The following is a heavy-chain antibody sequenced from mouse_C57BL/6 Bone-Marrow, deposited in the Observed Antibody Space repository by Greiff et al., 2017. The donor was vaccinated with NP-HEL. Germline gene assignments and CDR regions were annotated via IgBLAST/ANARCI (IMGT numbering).Heavy chain of an antibody. V-gene: IGHV1-11*01. CDR3: GSYYGSGSFAY. Sequence: QVQLQQSGAELASPGASVTLSCKASGYTFTDHIMNWVKKRPGQGLEWIGRIYPVSGETNYHQKLMGKATISVDRSYRTVYLVLNSLTSEDPAVYCCGSYYGSGSFAYWGQGTLVTVSA. J-gene: IGHJ3*01. CDR2: IYPVSGET. D-gene: IGHD1-1*01. CDR1: GYTFTDHI.